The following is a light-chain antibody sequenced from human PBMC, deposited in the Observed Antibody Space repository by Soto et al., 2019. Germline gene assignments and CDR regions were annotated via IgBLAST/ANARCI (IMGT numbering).Light chain of an antibody. V-gene: IGKV3-20*01. CDR3: QQYGTSPLT. CDR2: GVS. Sequence: EIVMTQSPATLSVSPGERATLSCRASQSVSSNLAWYQQKPGQAPRLLIYGVSSRATGIPDRFTGSGSGTDFTLTISRLEPEDFAVYYCQQYGTSPLTFGQGTRLEIK. CDR1: QSVSSN. J-gene: IGKJ5*01.